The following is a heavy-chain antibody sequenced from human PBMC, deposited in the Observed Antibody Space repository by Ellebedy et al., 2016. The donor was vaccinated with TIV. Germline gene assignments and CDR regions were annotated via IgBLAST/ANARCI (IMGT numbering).Heavy chain of an antibody. CDR1: GFPFTTYW. V-gene: IGHV3-74*01. CDR2: IKVDGSST. D-gene: IGHD1-26*01. Sequence: GESLKISCAASGFPFTTYWMHWVRHAPAKGLGWVSRIKVDGSSTTYADSVKGRFTISRDNDKNTVYLQMNSLRAEDSAIYDCTRDLVRATSDFWGQGTLVTVSA. J-gene: IGHJ4*02. CDR3: TRDLVRATSDF.